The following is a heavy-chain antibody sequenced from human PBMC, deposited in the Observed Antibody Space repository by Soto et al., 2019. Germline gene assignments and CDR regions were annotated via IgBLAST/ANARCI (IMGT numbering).Heavy chain of an antibody. J-gene: IGHJ4*02. V-gene: IGHV3-23*01. CDR3: ARCEGTVATFVYY. CDR1: GFTFSSHA. CDR2: ISGGGGSP. Sequence: EVQLLESGGGLVQPGGSLRPSCAASGFTFSSHAMSWVRQAPGKGLEWVSGISGGGGSPDYADSVKGRFTISRDNSKSELYLQMNSLRAEDTAVYYCARCEGTVATFVYYWGQGTLVTVSS. D-gene: IGHD4-17*01.